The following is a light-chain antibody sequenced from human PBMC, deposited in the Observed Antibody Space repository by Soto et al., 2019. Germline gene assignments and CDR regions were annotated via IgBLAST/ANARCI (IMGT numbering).Light chain of an antibody. V-gene: IGLV2-14*03. Sequence: QSVLTQPASVSGSPGQSITISCSGTTNDVGGYNYVSWYQQHPGKAPKLLIYGVTDRPSGVSSRFSGSKSGNAASLTISGLQAEDEGDYYCSSYTSSHTWIFGGGTKVTVL. J-gene: IGLJ3*02. CDR2: GVT. CDR3: SSYTSSHTWI. CDR1: TNDVGGYNY.